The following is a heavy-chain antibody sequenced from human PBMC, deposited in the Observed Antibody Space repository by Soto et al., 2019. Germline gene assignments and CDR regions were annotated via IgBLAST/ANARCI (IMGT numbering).Heavy chain of an antibody. CDR1: GFTFSSYS. J-gene: IGHJ5*02. CDR2: ISSSSSYI. D-gene: IGHD3-10*01. Sequence: PGGSLRLSCAASGFTFSSYSMNWVRQAPGKGLEWVSSISSSSSYIYYADSVKGRFTISRDKSENTVVLQMNSVGAEDTAVYYCARLGPYASGTYSFRHNRFDPRGQGTPVTVSS. V-gene: IGHV3-21*04. CDR3: ARLGPYASGTYSFRHNRFDP.